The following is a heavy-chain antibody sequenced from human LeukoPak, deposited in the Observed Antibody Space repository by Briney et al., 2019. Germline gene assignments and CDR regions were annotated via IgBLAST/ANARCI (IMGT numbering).Heavy chain of an antibody. CDR3: ARDWVKGSFDS. CDR2: ISWSSGSI. J-gene: IGHJ4*02. D-gene: IGHD2-15*01. Sequence: GGSLRLSCAASGFTFDDYAMHWVRQAPGKGLEWVSGISWSSGSIGYADSVKGRFTISRDNAKNSLYLQMNSLRAEDTAVYYCARDWVKGSFDSWGQGTLVTVSS. V-gene: IGHV3-9*01. CDR1: GFTFDDYA.